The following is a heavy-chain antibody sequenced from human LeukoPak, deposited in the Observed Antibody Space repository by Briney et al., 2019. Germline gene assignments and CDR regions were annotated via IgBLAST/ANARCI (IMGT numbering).Heavy chain of an antibody. Sequence: GASVKVSCKASGYTFTGYYMHWVRQAPGQGLEWMGWINPNSGGTNYAQKFQGRVTMTRDTSISTAYMELSRLRSDDTAVYYCASERAIINYDSWSGYYTGSDFDYWGQGTLVTVSS. J-gene: IGHJ4*02. CDR1: GYTFTGYY. CDR2: INPNSGGT. D-gene: IGHD3-3*01. CDR3: ASERAIINYDSWSGYYTGSDFDY. V-gene: IGHV1-2*02.